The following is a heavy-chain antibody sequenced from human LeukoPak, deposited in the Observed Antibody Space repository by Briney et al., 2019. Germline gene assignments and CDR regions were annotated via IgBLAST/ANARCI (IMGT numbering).Heavy chain of an antibody. V-gene: IGHV3-23*01. CDR1: GFTFSSYA. CDR3: AKYGSGSSGAFDI. Sequence: QPGGSLRLSCAASGFTFSSYAMNWVRQAPGKGLEWVSSISGSDYNTYYADSVKGRFTASRDNSKNTLYLQMNSLRAEDTALYYCAKYGSGSSGAFDIWGLGTMVTVSS. J-gene: IGHJ3*02. D-gene: IGHD3-10*01. CDR2: ISGSDYNT.